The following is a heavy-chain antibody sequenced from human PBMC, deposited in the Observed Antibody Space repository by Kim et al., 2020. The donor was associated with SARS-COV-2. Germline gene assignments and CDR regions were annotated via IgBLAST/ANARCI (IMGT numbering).Heavy chain of an antibody. CDR3: ARHGCSGGSCYSSP. J-gene: IGHJ5*02. V-gene: IGHV1-8*01. D-gene: IGHD2-15*01. Sequence: AQKFQGRVTMTRNTSISTAYMELSSLRSEDTAVYYCARHGCSGGSCYSSPWGQGTLVTVSS.